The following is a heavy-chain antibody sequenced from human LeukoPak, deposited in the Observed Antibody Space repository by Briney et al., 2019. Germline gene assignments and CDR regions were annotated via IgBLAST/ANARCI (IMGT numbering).Heavy chain of an antibody. CDR3: ATDSQYYYDSSGYKF. J-gene: IGHJ3*01. D-gene: IGHD3-22*01. CDR2: ISSSSSYI. V-gene: IGHV3-21*01. Sequence: PGGSLRLSCAASGFTFSSYSMNWVRQAPGKGLEWVSSISSSSSYIYYADSVKGRFTISRDNAKNSLYLQMNSLRAEDTAVYYCATDSQYYYDSSGYKFWGQGKMVTVSS. CDR1: GFTFSSYS.